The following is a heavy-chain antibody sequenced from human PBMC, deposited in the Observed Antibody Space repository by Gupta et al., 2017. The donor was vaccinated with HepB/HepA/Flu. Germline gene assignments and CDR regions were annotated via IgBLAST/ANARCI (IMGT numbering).Heavy chain of an antibody. J-gene: IGHJ4*02. V-gene: IGHV3-66*01. Sequence: EVHLVESGGGLVPPGGSLRLSCSASGFSASYQFMRWVRQAPGKGPEWVSLLSSAGSTYYADSVKGRFIISRDNSRDTLYLEMNNLRVDDTAVYFCARDLSEGWTYSVYWGRGTLVTVS. D-gene: IGHD2-15*01. CDR1: GFSASYQF. CDR2: LSSAGST. CDR3: ARDLSEGWTYSVY.